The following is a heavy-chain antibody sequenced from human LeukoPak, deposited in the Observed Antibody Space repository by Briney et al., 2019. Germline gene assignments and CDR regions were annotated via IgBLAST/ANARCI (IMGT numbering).Heavy chain of an antibody. J-gene: IGHJ4*02. V-gene: IGHV3-23*01. Sequence: GGSLRLSCAASGFTFSSYSMNWVRQAPGKGLEWVSAISGSGDSTFNADSVKGRFTISRDNSKNTLYLQMNSLRAEDTALYYCATSTVAKYDYWGQGTLVAVSS. CDR1: GFTFSSYS. CDR3: ATSTVAKYDY. D-gene: IGHD4-11*01. CDR2: ISGSGDST.